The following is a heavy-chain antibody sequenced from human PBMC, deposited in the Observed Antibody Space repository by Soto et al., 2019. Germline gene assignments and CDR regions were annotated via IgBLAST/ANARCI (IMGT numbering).Heavy chain of an antibody. V-gene: IGHV5-51*01. CDR1: GYSFTSYW. J-gene: IGHJ5*02. Sequence: PGESLKISCKGSGYSFTSYWIGWVRQMPGKGLEWMGIIYPGDSDTRYSPSFQGQVTISADKSISTAYLQWSSLKASDTAMYYCARLGILWFGDNWFDPWGQGTLVTVSS. CDR3: ARLGILWFGDNWFDP. CDR2: IYPGDSDT. D-gene: IGHD3-10*01.